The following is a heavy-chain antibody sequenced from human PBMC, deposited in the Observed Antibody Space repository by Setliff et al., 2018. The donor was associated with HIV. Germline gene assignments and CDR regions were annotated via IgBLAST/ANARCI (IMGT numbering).Heavy chain of an antibody. Sequence: PSETLSLTCSVSGGSISGYYWTWIRQPPGKGLEWIGYIYSSGSTNYNPSLKSRVTISVDTSKNQFSLKLSSVTAADTAVYYCARGDGTKYYYYYYMDVWGKGTTVTSP. CDR1: GGSISGYY. CDR2: IYSSGST. V-gene: IGHV4-4*09. CDR3: ARGDGTKYYYYYYMDV. J-gene: IGHJ6*03. D-gene: IGHD1-7*01.